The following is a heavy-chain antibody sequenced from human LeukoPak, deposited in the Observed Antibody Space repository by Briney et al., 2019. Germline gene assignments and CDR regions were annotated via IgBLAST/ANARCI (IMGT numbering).Heavy chain of an antibody. J-gene: IGHJ4*02. Sequence: SETLSLTCTVSGGSISSSSYYWGWIRQPPGKGLEWIGSIYYSGSTYYNPSLKGRVTISVDTSKNQFSLKLSSVTAADTPVYYCARLDTAMVPYWGQGTLVTVSS. CDR1: GGSISSSSYY. CDR2: IYYSGST. CDR3: ARLDTAMVPY. D-gene: IGHD5-18*01. V-gene: IGHV4-39*01.